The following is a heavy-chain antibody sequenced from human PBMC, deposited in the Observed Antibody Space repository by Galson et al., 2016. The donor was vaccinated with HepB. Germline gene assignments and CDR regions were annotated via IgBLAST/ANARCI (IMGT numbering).Heavy chain of an antibody. D-gene: IGHD1-7*01. V-gene: IGHV3-7*03. Sequence: SLRLSCAASGFSFSSYSMTWVRQAPGKGLEWVANIKQDGSEKHYGDSVKGRFTISRDNAKNSLFLQMNSLRAEDTAVYYCVRDQRGVARTTDYWGQGTLVTVSS. J-gene: IGHJ4*02. CDR3: VRDQRGVARTTDY. CDR2: IKQDGSEK. CDR1: GFSFSSYS.